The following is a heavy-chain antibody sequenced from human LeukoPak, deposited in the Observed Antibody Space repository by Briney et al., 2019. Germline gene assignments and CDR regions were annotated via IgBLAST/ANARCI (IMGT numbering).Heavy chain of an antibody. J-gene: IGHJ4*02. Sequence: GGSLRLSCAASGFTFSSYSMKWVRQAPGKGLEWVSSISSSISSYLYYAASLTPRFTISRDNAKNSLYLQMNSLRAEDTAVYYCARENVAARPDYWGQGTLVTVSS. V-gene: IGHV3-21*01. CDR2: ISSSISSYL. D-gene: IGHD6-6*01. CDR3: ARENVAARPDY. CDR1: GFTFSSYS.